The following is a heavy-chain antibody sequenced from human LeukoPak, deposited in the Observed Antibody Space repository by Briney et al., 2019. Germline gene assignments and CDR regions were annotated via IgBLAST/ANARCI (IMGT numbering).Heavy chain of an antibody. CDR3: ARDYCSSTSCLFDY. V-gene: IGHV1-2*06. CDR1: GYTFTGYH. CDR2: INPNSGDT. D-gene: IGHD2-2*01. Sequence: GASVKVSCKASGYTFTGYHMHWVRQAPGQGLEWMGRINPNSGDTNYAQKFQGRVTMTRDTSISTAYMELSSLRSEDTAVYYCARDYCSSTSCLFDYWGQGTLVTVSS. J-gene: IGHJ4*02.